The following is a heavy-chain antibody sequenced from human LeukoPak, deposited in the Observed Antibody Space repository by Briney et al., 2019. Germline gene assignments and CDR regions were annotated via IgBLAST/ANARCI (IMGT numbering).Heavy chain of an antibody. Sequence: SETLSLTCTVSGGSISSSSYYWGWIRQPPGKGLEWIGSIYYSGSTYYNPSLKSRVTISVDTSKNQFSLKVSSVTAADTAVYYCARGVTAAGPYWYFDLWGRGTLVTVSS. D-gene: IGHD6-13*01. J-gene: IGHJ2*01. V-gene: IGHV4-39*07. CDR2: IYYSGST. CDR1: GGSISSSSYY. CDR3: ARGVTAAGPYWYFDL.